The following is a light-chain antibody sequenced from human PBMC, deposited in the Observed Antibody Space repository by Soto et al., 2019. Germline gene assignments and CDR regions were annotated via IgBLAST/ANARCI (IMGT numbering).Light chain of an antibody. CDR2: EVT. Sequence: QSALTQPASVSGSPGQSITISCTGTSRDIGHYNYVSWFQQHPGKAPKLMIYEVTKRPSGVSNRFSGSKSGNTASLTISGLQTEDEADYYCASFTTSNTWVFGGETKLTVL. V-gene: IGLV2-14*01. CDR1: SRDIGHYNY. J-gene: IGLJ3*02. CDR3: ASFTTSNTWV.